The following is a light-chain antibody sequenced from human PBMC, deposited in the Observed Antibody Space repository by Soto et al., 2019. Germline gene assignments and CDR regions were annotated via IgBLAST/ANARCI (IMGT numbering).Light chain of an antibody. CDR1: QSVGNY. Sequence: ESVLTQSPATLSLSPGERATLSCRASQSVGNYFDWYQQKPGQAPRLLIYDASNRATGIPARFSGSGSGTDFTLTISTLEPDDFAVYYCQQRTSWPTFGQRTKLEIK. J-gene: IGKJ2*01. V-gene: IGKV3-11*01. CDR2: DAS. CDR3: QQRTSWPT.